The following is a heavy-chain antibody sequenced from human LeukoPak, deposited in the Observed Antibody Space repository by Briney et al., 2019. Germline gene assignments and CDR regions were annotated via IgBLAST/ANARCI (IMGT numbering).Heavy chain of an antibody. Sequence: GGSLRLSCAASGFTFSSAWMSWVRQAPGKGLEWVGRIKSKTDGGTTDYAAPVKGRFTISRDDSKNTLYLQMNSLKTEDTAVYYCTTDLIYCSGGSCYYFDYWGQGTLVTVSS. CDR2: IKSKTDGGTT. CDR1: GFTFSSAW. V-gene: IGHV3-15*01. D-gene: IGHD2-15*01. J-gene: IGHJ4*02. CDR3: TTDLIYCSGGSCYYFDY.